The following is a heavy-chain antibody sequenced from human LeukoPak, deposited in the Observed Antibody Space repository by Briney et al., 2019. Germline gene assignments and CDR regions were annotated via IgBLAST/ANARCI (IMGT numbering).Heavy chain of an antibody. V-gene: IGHV4-34*01. Sequence: TSETLSLTCAVYGGSFSGYYWSWIRQPPGKGLEWIGEINHSGTTNYNPPLMSRVTVSIDTSKNQFSLRLSSVTAADTGVYYCASSRGYSSSLWYYYMDVWGKGTTVTVSS. CDR2: INHSGTT. CDR3: ASSRGYSSSLWYYYMDV. J-gene: IGHJ6*03. D-gene: IGHD6-13*01. CDR1: GGSFSGYY.